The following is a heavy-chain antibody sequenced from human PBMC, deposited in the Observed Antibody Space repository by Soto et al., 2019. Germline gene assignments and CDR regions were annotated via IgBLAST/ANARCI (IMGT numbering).Heavy chain of an antibody. V-gene: IGHV3-21*04. J-gene: IGHJ4*02. CDR1: GFNFSDYY. Sequence: GGSLRLSCAGSGFNFSDYYMVWVRQAPGKGLEWVSSISRSGANIHYADSVKGRFTISRDNARNSLYLQVTSLRAEDTARYFCARGINRSGAYWGQGTKVTVYS. CDR2: ISRSGANI. D-gene: IGHD3-10*01. CDR3: ARGINRSGAY.